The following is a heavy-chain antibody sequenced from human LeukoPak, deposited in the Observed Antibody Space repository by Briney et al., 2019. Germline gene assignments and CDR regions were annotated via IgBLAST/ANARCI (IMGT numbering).Heavy chain of an antibody. Sequence: GGSLRLSCAASGFTFSSYWMFWVRQAPGKGPVWVSRIKADGSSTTYADSVKGRFTISRDNSKNTLYLQMNSLRAEDTAVYYCAKDSGYSSGWPFDYWGQGTLVTVSS. D-gene: IGHD6-19*01. V-gene: IGHV3-74*01. J-gene: IGHJ4*02. CDR3: AKDSGYSSGWPFDY. CDR2: IKADGSST. CDR1: GFTFSSYW.